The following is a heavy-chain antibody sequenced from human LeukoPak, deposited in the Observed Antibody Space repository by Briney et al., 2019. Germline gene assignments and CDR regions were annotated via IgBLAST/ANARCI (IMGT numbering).Heavy chain of an antibody. D-gene: IGHD3-22*01. CDR2: IYYSGST. Sequence: SETLSLTCTVSGGSISSSSYYWGWIRQPPGKGLEWIGSIYYSGSTYYNPSLKSRVTISVDTSKNQFSLKLSSVTAADTAVYYCARGPPDNDSSGYYKTDYFDYWGQGTLVTVSS. J-gene: IGHJ4*02. CDR3: ARGPPDNDSSGYYKTDYFDY. CDR1: GGSISSSSYY. V-gene: IGHV4-39*07.